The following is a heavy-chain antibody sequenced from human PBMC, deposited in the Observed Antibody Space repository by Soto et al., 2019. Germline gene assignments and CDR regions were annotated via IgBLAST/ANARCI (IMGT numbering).Heavy chain of an antibody. D-gene: IGHD6-6*01. J-gene: IGHJ4*02. V-gene: IGHV4-59*12. CDR2: IYHSGST. CDR1: GGSISTYY. Sequence: QVQLQQSGPGLVKPSETLSLTCTVSGGSISTYYWSWIRQPPGKGLEWIGYIYHSGSTSYNPSLKSRVTMSVDTSRNQFSLKLSSVTAADTAVYYCARGAQELRSSSSWVDFWGQGTLVSVSS. CDR3: ARGAQELRSSSSWVDF.